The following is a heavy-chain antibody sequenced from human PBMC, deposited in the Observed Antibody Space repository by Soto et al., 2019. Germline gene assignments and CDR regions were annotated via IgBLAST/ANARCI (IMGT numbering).Heavy chain of an antibody. CDR2: ISSSSSYI. J-gene: IGHJ6*04. V-gene: IGHV3-21*01. CDR1: GFTFSSYS. CDR3: ARSVVAATSDV. Sequence: GGSLRLSCAASGFTFSSYSMNWVRQAPGKGLEWVSSISSSSSYIYYADSVKGRFTISRDNAKNSLYLQMNSLRAEDTAVYYCARSVVAATSDVWGKGTTVTVSS. D-gene: IGHD2-15*01.